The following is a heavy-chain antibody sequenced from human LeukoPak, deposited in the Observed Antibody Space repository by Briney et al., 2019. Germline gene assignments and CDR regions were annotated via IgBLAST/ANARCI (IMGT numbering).Heavy chain of an antibody. J-gene: IGHJ4*02. CDR1: GISFTNYA. CDR3: AREGSSSWAGFDY. Sequence: GGSLSLSCAASGISFTNYAMSWVRQAPGKGLEWLSYISSSGSTIYYADSVKGRFTIPRDNAKNSLYLQLNSLRAEDTAVYYCAREGSSSWAGFDYWGQGTLVTVSS. D-gene: IGHD6-13*01. V-gene: IGHV3-48*03. CDR2: ISSSGSTI.